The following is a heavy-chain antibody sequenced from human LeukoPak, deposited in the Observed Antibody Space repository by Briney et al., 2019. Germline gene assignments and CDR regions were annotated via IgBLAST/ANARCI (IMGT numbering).Heavy chain of an antibody. CDR3: AKEAPAWRSSSYYFDY. Sequence: PGGSLRLSCEASGFTFSSYGMHWVRQAPGKGLEWVAVISYDGSNKYSADSVKGRFTISRDNSKNTLYLQMNSLRADDTAVYYCAKEAPAWRSSSYYFDYWGQGTLVTVSS. J-gene: IGHJ4*02. CDR2: ISYDGSNK. V-gene: IGHV3-30*18. CDR1: GFTFSSYG. D-gene: IGHD6-6*01.